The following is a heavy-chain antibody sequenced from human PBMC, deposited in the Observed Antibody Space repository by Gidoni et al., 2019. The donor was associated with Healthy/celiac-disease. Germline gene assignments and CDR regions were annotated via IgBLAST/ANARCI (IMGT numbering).Heavy chain of an antibody. Sequence: EVQLVASGGGLVQPGGSLRLSCAAPSFTFSSFWMDWVRQAPGQGLVWVSLINSDGSSTTYADSVKGRFTIARDNAKNTLYLQMNSLRAEDTAVYYCARSLIRKAVATYGIDVWGQGTTVTVSS. V-gene: IGHV3-74*01. CDR2: INSDGSST. J-gene: IGHJ6*02. CDR3: ARSLIRKAVATYGIDV. D-gene: IGHD6-19*01. CDR1: SFTFSSFW.